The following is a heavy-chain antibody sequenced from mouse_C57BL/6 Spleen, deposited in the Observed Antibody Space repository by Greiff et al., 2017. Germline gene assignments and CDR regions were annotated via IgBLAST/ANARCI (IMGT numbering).Heavy chain of an antibody. CDR1: GFTFSDYY. J-gene: IGHJ2*01. CDR3: ARWEGTGTYY. D-gene: IGHD4-1*01. Sequence: EVQVVESGGGLVQPGGSLKLSCAASGFTFSDYYMYWVRQTPEKRLEWVAYISNGGGSTYYPDTVKGRFTISRDNAKNTLYLQMSRLKSEDTAMYYCARWEGTGTYYWGQGTTLTVSS. V-gene: IGHV5-12*01. CDR2: ISNGGGST.